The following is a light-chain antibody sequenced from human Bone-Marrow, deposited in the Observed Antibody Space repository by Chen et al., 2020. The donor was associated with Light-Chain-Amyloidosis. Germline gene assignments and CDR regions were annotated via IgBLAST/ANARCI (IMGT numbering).Light chain of an antibody. CDR2: EDD. V-gene: IGLV6-57*01. J-gene: IGLJ3*02. Sequence: NFILTPPHSVSESPGKTVIISCTRSSGSIATNYVQWYQQRPGSSHTTVIYEDDQRPSGVPDRFSGSIDRSSNSAALTISGLKTEDEADYYCQSYQGSSQGVFGGGTKLTVL. CDR1: SGSIATNY. CDR3: QSYQGSSQGV.